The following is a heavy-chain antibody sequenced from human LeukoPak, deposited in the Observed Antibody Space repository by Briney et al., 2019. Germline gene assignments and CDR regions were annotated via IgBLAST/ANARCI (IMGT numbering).Heavy chain of an antibody. CDR2: IIPILGIA. V-gene: IGHV1-69*04. Sequence: EDSVKVSCKASGGTFSSYAISWVRQAPGQGLEWIGRIIPILGIANYAQKFQGRVTITADKSTSTAYMELSSLRSEDTAVYYCARDGTYCSSTSCYALGYYYYGMDVWGQGTTVTVSS. D-gene: IGHD2-2*01. J-gene: IGHJ6*02. CDR3: ARDGTYCSSTSCYALGYYYYGMDV. CDR1: GGTFSSYA.